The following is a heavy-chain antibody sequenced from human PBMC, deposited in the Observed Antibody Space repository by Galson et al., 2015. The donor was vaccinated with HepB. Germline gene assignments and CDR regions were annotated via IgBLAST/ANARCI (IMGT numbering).Heavy chain of an antibody. CDR1: GFTFSSYD. CDR2: TSYDGSNK. V-gene: IGHV3-30*18. D-gene: IGHD3-22*01. CDR3: AKGAFYYGPSGYLLFDY. Sequence: SLRLSCAASGFTFSSYDMHWVRQAPGKGLEWVALTSYDGSNKYYADSVKGRFTISRDNSKNTLYLQMNSLRPEDTAMYYCAKGAFYYGPSGYLLFDYWGQGTLVTVSS. J-gene: IGHJ4*02.